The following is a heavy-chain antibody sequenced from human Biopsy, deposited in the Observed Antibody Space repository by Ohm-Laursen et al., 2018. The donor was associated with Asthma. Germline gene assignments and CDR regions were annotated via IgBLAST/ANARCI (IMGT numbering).Heavy chain of an antibody. CDR3: AKGHGDYVFPYFQH. V-gene: IGHV3-30*18. CDR2: ISYDGSDK. CDR1: GFTFSSFG. Sequence: SLRLSCAASGFTFSSFGIHWVRQAPGKGLEWVAVISYDGSDKYYADSVKGRFTISRDNSKNTLYLQMNSLRAEGTAVYYCAKGHGDYVFPYFQHWGQGTLVTVSS. D-gene: IGHD4-17*01. J-gene: IGHJ1*01.